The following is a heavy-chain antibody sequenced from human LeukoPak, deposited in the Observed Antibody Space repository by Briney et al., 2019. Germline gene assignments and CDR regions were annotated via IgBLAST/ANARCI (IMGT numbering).Heavy chain of an antibody. V-gene: IGHV4-59*08. D-gene: IGHD1-26*01. CDR3: ARAGGWELLPTNWFDP. CDR2: IYHSGST. CDR1: GGSISSYY. Sequence: PSETLSLTCTVSGGSISSYYWSWIRQPPGKGLEWIGCIYHSGSTYYNPSLKSRVTISVDTSKNQFSLKLSSVTAADTAVYYCARAGGWELLPTNWFDPWGQGTLVTVSS. J-gene: IGHJ5*02.